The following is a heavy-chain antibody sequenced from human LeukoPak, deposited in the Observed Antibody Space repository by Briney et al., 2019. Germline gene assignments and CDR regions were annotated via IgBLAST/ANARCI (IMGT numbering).Heavy chain of an antibody. CDR3: AKDQGGIAVAGTRGNYGMDV. V-gene: IGHV3-66*02. Sequence: PGGSLRLSCAASGFTVSSNYMGWVRQAPGKGLEWVSVIYSGGDTYYADSVKGRFTISRDNSKNTLYLQMNSLRAEDTAVYYCAKDQGGIAVAGTRGNYGMDVWGQGTTVTVSS. CDR2: IYSGGDT. CDR1: GFTVSSNY. J-gene: IGHJ6*02. D-gene: IGHD6-19*01.